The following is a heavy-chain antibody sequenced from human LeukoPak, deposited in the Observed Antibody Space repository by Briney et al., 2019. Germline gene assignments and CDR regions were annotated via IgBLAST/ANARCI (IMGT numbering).Heavy chain of an antibody. CDR2: ISSSSRHI. D-gene: IGHD4-11*01. V-gene: IGHV3-21*01. CDR3: ARGFDYSNYGIFDY. Sequence: PGGSLRLSCAASGFTFSSYSMNWVRQAPGKGLEWVSSISSSSRHIYYADSLKGRFTISRDNAKNSLYLQMNSLRAEDTAVYYCARGFDYSNYGIFDYWGQGTLVTVSS. CDR1: GFTFSSYS. J-gene: IGHJ4*02.